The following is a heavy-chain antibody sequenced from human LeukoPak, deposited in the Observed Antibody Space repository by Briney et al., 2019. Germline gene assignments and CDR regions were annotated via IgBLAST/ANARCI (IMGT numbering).Heavy chain of an antibody. J-gene: IGHJ6*03. D-gene: IGHD4-11*01. CDR2: MNPNSGNT. V-gene: IGHV1-8*01. CDR1: GYTFTSYD. CDR3: ARVDSSLTHYYYFYMDV. Sequence: ASVRVSCKASGYTFTSYDINWVRQAPGQGLEWMGWMNPNSGNTDYAQKFQGRVTMTRNTSISTAYMELSSLRSEDTAVYYCARVDSSLTHYYYFYMDVWGKGTTVTVSS.